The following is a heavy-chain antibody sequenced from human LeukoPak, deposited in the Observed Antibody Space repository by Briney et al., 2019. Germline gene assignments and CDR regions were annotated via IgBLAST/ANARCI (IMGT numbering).Heavy chain of an antibody. V-gene: IGHV3-7*01. Sequence: GGSLRLSCAASGFTFSSYWVSWVRQAPGKGLEWVANIKQDGSEKYYVDSVKGRFTISRDNAKNSLYLQMNSLRAEDTAVYYCARDLRAFDYWGQGTLVTVSS. J-gene: IGHJ4*02. CDR1: GFTFSSYW. CDR3: ARDLRAFDY. CDR2: IKQDGSEK.